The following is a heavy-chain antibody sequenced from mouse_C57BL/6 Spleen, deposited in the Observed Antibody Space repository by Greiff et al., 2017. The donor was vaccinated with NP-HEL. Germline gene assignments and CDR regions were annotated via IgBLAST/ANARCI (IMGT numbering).Heavy chain of an antibody. CDR1: GYSITSGYF. Sequence: VQLQQSGPGLVKPSPSLSLTCSATGYSITSGYFCYLIRQFPGNILECMGYISYDGSNNYNPSFKNRTSITRATSTNQFFLKLKSVTTEDAATYYCARGLRTAMDYWGQGTSVTVSS. V-gene: IGHV3-6*01. J-gene: IGHJ4*01. CDR3: ARGLRTAMDY. D-gene: IGHD1-1*01. CDR2: ISYDGSN.